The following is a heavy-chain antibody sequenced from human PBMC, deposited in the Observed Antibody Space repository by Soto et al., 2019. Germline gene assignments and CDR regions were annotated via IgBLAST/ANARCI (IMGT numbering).Heavy chain of an antibody. CDR2: ISGSGSGT. D-gene: IGHD3-10*01. CDR1: GFTFRSYA. Sequence: EVQLLESGGGLVQSGGSLRLSCAASGFTFRSYAVRWVRQAPGKGLDWVSGISGSGSGTHYADSVKGRFTISRDNFKNTLYLQMNSLRAGDTAVYYCARGRASGSYYLLDYWGQGTLVTVSS. CDR3: ARGRASGSYYLLDY. V-gene: IGHV3-23*01. J-gene: IGHJ4*02.